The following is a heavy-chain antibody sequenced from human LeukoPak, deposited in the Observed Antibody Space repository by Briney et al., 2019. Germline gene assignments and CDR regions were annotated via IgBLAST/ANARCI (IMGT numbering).Heavy chain of an antibody. D-gene: IGHD2-15*01. CDR3: AKDNNHCSGGSCYSIDY. CDR2: ISTDGYTT. V-gene: IGHV3-74*01. Sequence: PGGSLRLSCAASGLAFSAYKMHWVRQAPRKGLVWVSRISTDGYTTDYADFVQGRFTASRDNTKNTWSLEMNSLRAEDTAVYYCAKDNNHCSGGSCYSIDYWGQGTLVTVSS. J-gene: IGHJ4*02. CDR1: GLAFSAYK.